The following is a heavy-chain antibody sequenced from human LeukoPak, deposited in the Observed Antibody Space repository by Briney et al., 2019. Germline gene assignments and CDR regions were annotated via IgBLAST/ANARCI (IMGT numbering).Heavy chain of an antibody. D-gene: IGHD1-26*01. CDR3: TTHKPYSGSYYYYYYYMDV. V-gene: IGHV3-15*01. Sequence: KPGGSLRLSCEASGFTFKNAWMIWVRQAPGKGPEWVGRIKSTRDGGATEYAAPVKGRFTISRDDSKNTVYLQMSSLITDDTGVYYCTTHKPYSGSYYYYYYYMDVWGKGTTVTVSS. J-gene: IGHJ6*03. CDR2: IKSTRDGGAT. CDR1: GFTFKNAW.